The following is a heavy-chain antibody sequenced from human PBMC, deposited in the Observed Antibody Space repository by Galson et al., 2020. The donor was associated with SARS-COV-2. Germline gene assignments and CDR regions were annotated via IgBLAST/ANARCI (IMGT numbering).Heavy chain of an antibody. J-gene: IGHJ6*02. CDR3: ARVGLLSPDCYNSIDV. CDR1: GFSLSTSGMC. V-gene: IGHV2-70*01. Sequence: SGATLVKPTQTFTLTCTFSGFSLSTSGMCVSWIRQPPGKALEWLALIDWDDDKYYSTSLKIRPTIPKDTSKNQVVLTMTNMDPWDTATYYWARVGLLSPDCYNSIDVWGQGTTVTVSS. D-gene: IGHD2-2*01. CDR2: IDWDDDK.